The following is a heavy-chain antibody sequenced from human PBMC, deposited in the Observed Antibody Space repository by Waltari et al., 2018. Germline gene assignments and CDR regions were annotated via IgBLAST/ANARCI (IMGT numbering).Heavy chain of an antibody. CDR3: AMVGHCSGGSCPNDAFDT. V-gene: IGHV4-38-2*02. J-gene: IGHJ3*02. Sequence: QVQLQESGPGLAKPSETLSLTCTVSHYSISNGYYWGWIRQPPGKGLDWIGSIYHTGSPYNSPSSRRRVVISIDTSMSQLSLRLSSVTDADTADYYCAMVGHCSGGSCPNDAFDTWGPGTSVTV. D-gene: IGHD2-15*01. CDR1: HYSISNGYY. CDR2: IYHTGSP.